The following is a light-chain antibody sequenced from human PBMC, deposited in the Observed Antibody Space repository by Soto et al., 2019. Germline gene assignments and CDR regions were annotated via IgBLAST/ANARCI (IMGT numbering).Light chain of an antibody. J-gene: IGKJ4*01. CDR2: GAS. V-gene: IGKV1-39*01. CDR1: QTIGTY. CDR3: QQTYSNLLS. Sequence: DIQMAQSPPSLSASLGDGVTITCRASQTIGTYLNWYHQRPGKAPNLLIYGASSLQSRVPSKFSGNGSGTEFTLTISSLQPEDLGIYSCQQTYSNLLSFGGGTKVEIK.